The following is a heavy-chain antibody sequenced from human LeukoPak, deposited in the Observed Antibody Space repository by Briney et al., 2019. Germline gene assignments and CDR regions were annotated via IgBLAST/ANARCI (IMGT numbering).Heavy chain of an antibody. V-gene: IGHV3-21*01. D-gene: IGHD1-1*01. Sequence: GGSLRLSCAASGFTFRSYSMNWVRQAPGKGLEWVSLISGSSSYIYYADSVKGRFTISRDNAKNSLYLQMNSLRAEDTAVYYCARRHTSYWYFDLWGRGTLVTVSS. CDR3: ARRHTSYWYFDL. CDR1: GFTFRSYS. CDR2: ISGSSSYI. J-gene: IGHJ2*01.